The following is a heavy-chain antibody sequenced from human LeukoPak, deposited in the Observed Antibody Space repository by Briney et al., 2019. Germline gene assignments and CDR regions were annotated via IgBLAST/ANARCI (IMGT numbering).Heavy chain of an antibody. CDR1: GDSLSRGGYS. CDR3: ARIGATYPRYYMDV. D-gene: IGHD3-16*01. CDR2: IYHRGSS. V-gene: IGHV4-30-2*01. Sequence: PSETLSLTCAVPGDSLSRGGYSSSWVRQQPGSGLEWLGYIYHRGSSDYNPYLKSRVIISVDRSKNQFSLKLSSVTAADTAVYYCARIGATYPRYYMDVWGKGTTVTVSS. J-gene: IGHJ6*03.